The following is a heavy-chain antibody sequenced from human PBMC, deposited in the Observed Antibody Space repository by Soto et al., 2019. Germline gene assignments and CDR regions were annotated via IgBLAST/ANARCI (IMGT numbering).Heavy chain of an antibody. D-gene: IGHD2-2*02. CDR3: ARELGYCSSTSCYISQIYYYYGMDV. CDR2: IIPIFGTA. Sequence: QVQLVQSGAEVQKPGSSVKVSCKASGGTFSSYAISWVRQAPGQGLEWMGGIIPIFGTANYAQKFQGRVTITADESTSTAYMELSRLRSEDTAVYYCARELGYCSSTSCYISQIYYYYGMDVWGQGTTVTVSS. V-gene: IGHV1-69*01. CDR1: GGTFSSYA. J-gene: IGHJ6*02.